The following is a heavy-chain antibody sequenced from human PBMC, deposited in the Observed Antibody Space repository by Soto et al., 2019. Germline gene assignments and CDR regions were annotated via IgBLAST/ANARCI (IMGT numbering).Heavy chain of an antibody. CDR3: ARHITMDPLLGY. CDR1: GFTVSSNY. J-gene: IGHJ4*02. D-gene: IGHD3-10*01. V-gene: IGHV3-53*01. Sequence: EVQLVESGGGLIQPGGSLRLSCAVSGFTVSSNYMSWVRQAPGKGLEWVSVIYSGGSTYYADSVKGRFTISRDNSKSTLYLQMNSLRAEATAVYYCARHITMDPLLGYWGQGTMVTVSS. CDR2: IYSGGST.